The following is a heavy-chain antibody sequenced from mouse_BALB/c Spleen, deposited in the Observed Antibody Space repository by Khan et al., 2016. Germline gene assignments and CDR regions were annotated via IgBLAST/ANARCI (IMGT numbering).Heavy chain of an antibody. J-gene: IGHJ3*01. Sequence: VQLQESGAELVKPGASVKISCKATGYTFSSYWIEWVKQRPGHGLEWIGEILPGGGTSNYNEKFRGKATFTADIFSNTANMQLSSLTSEDSAVSYCERVRDGYDPWFAYWGQGTRVTVAA. CDR1: GYTFSSYW. D-gene: IGHD2-2*01. CDR3: ERVRDGYDPWFAY. CDR2: ILPGGGTS. V-gene: IGHV1-9*01.